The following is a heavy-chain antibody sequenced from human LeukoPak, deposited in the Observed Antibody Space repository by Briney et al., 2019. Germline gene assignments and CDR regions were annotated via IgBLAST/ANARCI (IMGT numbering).Heavy chain of an antibody. D-gene: IGHD4-17*01. CDR2: FDPEDGET. J-gene: IGHJ5*02. CDR1: GYTLTELS. Sequence: WASVKVSCKVSGYTLTELSMHWVRQAPGKGLEWMGGFDPEDGETIYAQKFQGRVTITADESTSTAYMELSSLRSEDTTVYYCARGATVTTYTVWFDPWGQGTLVTVSS. CDR3: ARGATVTTYTVWFDP. V-gene: IGHV1-24*01.